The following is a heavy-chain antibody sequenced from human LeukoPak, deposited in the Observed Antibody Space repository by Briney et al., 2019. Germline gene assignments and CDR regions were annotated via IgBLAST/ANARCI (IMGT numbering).Heavy chain of an antibody. CDR1: GGSISSYY. J-gene: IGHJ4*02. D-gene: IGHD2/OR15-2a*01. Sequence: SETLSLTCTVSGGSISSYYWSWIRQPPGKGLEWIGYIYYSGSTNYNPSLKSRVTISVDTSKNQFSLKLSSVTAADTAVYYCARDSTFLSYFDHWGQGTLVTVSS. CDR3: ARDSTFLSYFDH. CDR2: IYYSGST. V-gene: IGHV4-59*12.